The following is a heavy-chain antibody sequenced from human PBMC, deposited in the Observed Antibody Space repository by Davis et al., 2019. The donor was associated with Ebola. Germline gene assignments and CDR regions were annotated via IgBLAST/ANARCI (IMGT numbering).Heavy chain of an antibody. D-gene: IGHD4-11*01. CDR2: IGGSGGST. V-gene: IGHV3-23*01. J-gene: IGHJ4*02. CDR3: ARDSDDYSFDY. CDR1: GFTFSSYA. Sequence: GGSLRLSCAASGFTFSSYAMSWVRQALGKGLEWVSGIGGSGGSTNYADSVKGRFTISRDNSKNTLYLQMNSLRPEDTAVYYCARDSDDYSFDYWGQGTLVTVSS.